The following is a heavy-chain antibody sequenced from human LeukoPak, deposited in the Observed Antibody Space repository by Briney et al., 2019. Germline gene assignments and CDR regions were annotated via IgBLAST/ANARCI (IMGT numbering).Heavy chain of an antibody. J-gene: IGHJ3*02. CDR3: ARCPPELMDAFDI. V-gene: IGHV6-1*01. D-gene: IGHD1-7*01. Sequence: SQTLSLTCAISGDSVSSNSAAWNWIRQSPSRGLEWLGRTYYRSKWYNDYAVSVKSRITINPDTSKNQFSLKLSSVTAADTAVYYCARCPPELMDAFDIWGQGTMVTVSS. CDR1: GDSVSSNSAA. CDR2: TYYRSKWYN.